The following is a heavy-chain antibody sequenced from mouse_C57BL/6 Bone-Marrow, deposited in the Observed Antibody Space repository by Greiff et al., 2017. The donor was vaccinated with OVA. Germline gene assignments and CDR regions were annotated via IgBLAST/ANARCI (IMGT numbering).Heavy chain of an antibody. J-gene: IGHJ1*03. D-gene: IGHD1-1*01. CDR3: ARPGITTVVAKGYWYFDV. Sequence: VQLQQSGTVLARPGASVKMSCKTSGYTFTSYWMHWVKQRPGQGLEWIGAIYPGNSDTSYNQKFKGKAKLTAVTSASTAYMQLSSLTSEDSAVYYCARPGITTVVAKGYWYFDVWGTGTTVTVSS. V-gene: IGHV1-5*01. CDR2: IYPGNSDT. CDR1: GYTFTSYW.